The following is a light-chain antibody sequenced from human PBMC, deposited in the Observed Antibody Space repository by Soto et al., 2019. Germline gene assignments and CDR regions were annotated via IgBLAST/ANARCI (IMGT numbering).Light chain of an antibody. CDR1: QTIANY. CDR2: AAF. Sequence: DIHMTQSPSSLSAFLGDRVTITCRTSQTIANYLNWYQQKPGKAPNLLIYAAFTLQSGVPSRFNGSGSGTEFTLTINSLQSEDFATYYCQQSYSIPQTFGQGTKVDIK. V-gene: IGKV1-39*01. J-gene: IGKJ1*01. CDR3: QQSYSIPQT.